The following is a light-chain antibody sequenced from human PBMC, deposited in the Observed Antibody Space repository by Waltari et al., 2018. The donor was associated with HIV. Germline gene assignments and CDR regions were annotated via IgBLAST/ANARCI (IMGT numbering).Light chain of an antibody. CDR3: SSYSTGDTLVL. CDR2: EVK. J-gene: IGLJ2*01. Sequence: QSALTQPASVSGSPGQSITISCSGASTDIGASDYVSWYRQRPGRAPRLILYEVKKRPSGVSSRFSGSKSGNTVSLTISGLQVEDEAVYFCSSYSTGDTLVLFGGGTRLTVL. V-gene: IGLV2-14*01. CDR1: STDIGASDY.